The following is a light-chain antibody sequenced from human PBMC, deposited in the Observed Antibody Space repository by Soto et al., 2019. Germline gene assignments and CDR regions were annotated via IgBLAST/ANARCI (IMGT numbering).Light chain of an antibody. J-gene: IGLJ1*01. CDR2: EFT. CDR3: SSYTNINTRACV. CDR1: SGDIGSYNR. Sequence: QSVLTQPASVSGSPGQSITISCTGTSGDIGSYNRVSWYQQHPGKAPKLIIYEFTDRPSGVSNRFSGSKSGNTASLTISGLQADDEAEYYCSSYTNINTRACVFGTGTKVTVL. V-gene: IGLV2-14*01.